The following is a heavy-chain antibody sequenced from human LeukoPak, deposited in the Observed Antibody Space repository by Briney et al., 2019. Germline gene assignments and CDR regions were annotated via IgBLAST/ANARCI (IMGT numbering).Heavy chain of an antibody. CDR1: GFTFSNAW. J-gene: IGHJ4*02. CDR3: TTDVAGSGGDGHDY. Sequence: GGSLRLSCAASGFTFSNAWMNWVRQPPGKGLEWVGRIKRKSEGGTTDYAAPVKGRFTISRDDSKNTLHLQMNSLKTEDTAVYYCTTDVAGSGGDGHDYWGQGTLVTVSS. V-gene: IGHV3-15*01. CDR2: IKRKSEGGTT. D-gene: IGHD3-10*01.